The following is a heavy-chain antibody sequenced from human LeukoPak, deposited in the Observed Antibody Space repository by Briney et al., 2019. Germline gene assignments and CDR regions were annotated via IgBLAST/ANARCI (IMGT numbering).Heavy chain of an antibody. V-gene: IGHV4-30-2*01. J-gene: IGHJ5*02. Sequence: PSESLSLTCAVSGGSISSGGYSWSWIRQPPGKGLEWIGYIYHSGSTYYNPSLKSRVTISVDRSKNQFSLKLSSVTAADTAVYYCARGYSSSWYESNWFDPWGQGTLVTVPS. CDR2: IYHSGST. CDR3: ARGYSSSWYESNWFDP. CDR1: GGSISSGGYS. D-gene: IGHD6-13*01.